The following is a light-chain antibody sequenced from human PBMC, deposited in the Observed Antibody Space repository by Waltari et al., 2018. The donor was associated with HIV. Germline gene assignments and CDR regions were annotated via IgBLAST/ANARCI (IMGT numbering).Light chain of an antibody. Sequence: QSALTQPPTASGSPGQSVTFSCTGTRRAVGAYNFVSWYQQHPGQAPKLIIYGVNQRPSGVPDRFSGSKSGNTASLTVSGLQADDEADYYCSSYAGPNHLLFGGGTRLTVL. CDR3: SSYAGPNHLL. V-gene: IGLV2-8*01. J-gene: IGLJ2*01. CDR1: RRAVGAYNF. CDR2: GVN.